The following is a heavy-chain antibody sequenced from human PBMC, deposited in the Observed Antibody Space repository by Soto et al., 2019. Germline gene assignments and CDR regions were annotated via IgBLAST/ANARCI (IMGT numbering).Heavy chain of an antibody. CDR1: GGTFSSYT. J-gene: IGHJ5*02. Sequence: ASVKVSCKASGGTFSSYTISWVRQAPGQGLEWMGRILPILGIANYAQKFQGRVTITADKSTSTAYMELSSLRSEDTAVYYCARDGSTYWFDPWGQGTLVTVSS. CDR2: ILPILGIA. CDR3: ARDGSTYWFDP. D-gene: IGHD3-16*01. V-gene: IGHV1-69*04.